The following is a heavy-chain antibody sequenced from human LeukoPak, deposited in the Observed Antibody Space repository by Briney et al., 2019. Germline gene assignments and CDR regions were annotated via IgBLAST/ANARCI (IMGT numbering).Heavy chain of an antibody. CDR3: ARAFLYGDAQSSDY. CDR1: GFTFSSYS. D-gene: IGHD4-17*01. Sequence: GGSLRLSCAASGFTFSSYSMNWVRQAPGKGLEWVSYISSSSSTIYYADSVKGRFTISRDNAKNSLYLQMNSLRTEDTAVYYCARAFLYGDAQSSDYWGQGTLVTVSS. J-gene: IGHJ4*02. CDR2: ISSSSSTI. V-gene: IGHV3-48*04.